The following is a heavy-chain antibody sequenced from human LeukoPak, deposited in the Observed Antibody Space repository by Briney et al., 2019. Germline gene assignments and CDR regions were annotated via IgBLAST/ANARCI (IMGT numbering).Heavy chain of an antibody. V-gene: IGHV1-8*01. J-gene: IGHJ6*03. CDR3: ARTHYYYYYMDV. CDR2: MNPNSGNT. Sequence: ASVKVSCKASGYTFTSYDINWVRQATGQGLEWMGWMNPNSGNTGYAQKFQGRVTITTDESTSTAYMELSSLRSEDTAVYYCARTHYYYYYMDVWGKGTTVTVSS. CDR1: GYTFTSYD.